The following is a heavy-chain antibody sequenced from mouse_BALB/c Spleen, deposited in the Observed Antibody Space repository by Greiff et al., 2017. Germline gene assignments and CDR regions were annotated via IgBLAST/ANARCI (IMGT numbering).Heavy chain of an antibody. CDR3: ARVSFYYAMDY. V-gene: IGHV2-9*02. J-gene: IGHJ4*01. CDR1: GFSLTSYG. CDR2: IWAGGST. Sequence: QVQLKQSGPGLVAPSQSLSITCTVSGFSLTSYGVHWVRQPPGKGLAWLGVIWAGGSTNYNSALMSRLSISKDNSKSQVFLKMNSLQTDDPAMYCCARVSFYYAMDYWGQGTSVTVSA.